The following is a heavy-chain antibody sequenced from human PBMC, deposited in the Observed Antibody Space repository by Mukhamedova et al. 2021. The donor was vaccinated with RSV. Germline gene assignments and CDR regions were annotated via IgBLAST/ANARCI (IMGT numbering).Heavy chain of an antibody. Sequence: FTISRDNSKNTLYLQMNSLRAEDTAVYYCAKGGQIPAAAILGPDDAFDIWGQGTMVTVSS. D-gene: IGHD2-2*01. CDR3: AKGGQIPAAAILGPDDAFDI. V-gene: IGHV3-23*03. J-gene: IGHJ3*02.